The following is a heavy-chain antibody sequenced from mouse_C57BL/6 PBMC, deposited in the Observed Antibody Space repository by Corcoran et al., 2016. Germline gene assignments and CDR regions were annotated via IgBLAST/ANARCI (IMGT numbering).Heavy chain of an antibody. CDR2: INTYSGVP. V-gene: IGHV9-3*01. J-gene: IGHJ3*01. D-gene: IGHD3-2*02. CDR3: ARDSQVAWFAY. CDR1: GYTFTTYG. Sequence: QIQLVQSGPELKKPGETVKISCKASGYTFTTYGMSWVKQAPGKGLKWMGWINTYSGVPTYADDFKGRFAFSLETSASTAYLRINNLKNEDTATYFCARDSQVAWFAYWGQGTLVTVSA.